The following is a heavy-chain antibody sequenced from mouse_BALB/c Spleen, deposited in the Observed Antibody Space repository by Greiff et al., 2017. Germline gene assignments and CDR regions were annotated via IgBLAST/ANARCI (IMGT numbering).Heavy chain of an antibody. CDR2: IRSKSNNYAT. J-gene: IGHJ4*01. CDR3: VRHGGYYYAMDY. Sequence: EAGGGLVQPKGSLKLSCAASGFTFNTYAMNWVRQAPGKGLEWVARIRSKSNNYATYYADSVKDRFTISRDDSQSMLYLQMNNLKTEDTAMYYCVRHGGYYYAMDYWGQGTSVTVSS. V-gene: IGHV10-1*02. CDR1: GFTFNTYA.